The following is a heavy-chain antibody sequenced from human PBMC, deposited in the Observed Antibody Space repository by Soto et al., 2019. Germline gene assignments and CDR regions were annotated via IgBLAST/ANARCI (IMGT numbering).Heavy chain of an antibody. D-gene: IGHD5-12*01. V-gene: IGHV1-3*01. CDR2: INAVNGNT. CDR3: AREGYHYNYDYGLDV. Sequence: QVLLVQSGAEVRKPGASVKFSCKASGYTFTRFAIHWVRQAPGQGLEWMGWINAVNGNTRYSQKFQGRATLTLDTSADTAYMEVSSLTSGGTATYYCAREGYHYNYDYGLDVWGQGTLLTVSP. J-gene: IGHJ4*02. CDR1: GYTFTRFA.